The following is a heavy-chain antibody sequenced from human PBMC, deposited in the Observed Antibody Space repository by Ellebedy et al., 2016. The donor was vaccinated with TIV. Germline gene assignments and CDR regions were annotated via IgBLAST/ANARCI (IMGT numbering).Heavy chain of an antibody. J-gene: IGHJ6*02. CDR1: GYTFSANY. V-gene: IGHV1-2*02. CDR3: ARVRRGSSGMDV. CDR2: INPDSGGT. Sequence: ASVKVSCKASGYTFSANYIHWVRQAPGQGLEWMGWINPDSGGTNLAQKFQGRVTMTRDTSVNTVCMEVSRLESDDTAVYYCARVRRGSSGMDVWGQGTTVTVS. D-gene: IGHD6-13*01.